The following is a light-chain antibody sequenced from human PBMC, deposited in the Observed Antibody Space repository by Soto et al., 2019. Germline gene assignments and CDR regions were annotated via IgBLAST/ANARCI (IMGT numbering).Light chain of an antibody. CDR3: TSYTSSTTRVV. Sequence: QSALTQPASVSGSPGQSITISCSGTSSDVGGYDSVSWYRQHPGKAPKLMIYDVSNRPSGVSNRFSGSKSGNTASLTISGLQAEDEADYYGTSYTSSTTRVVLGGGTKVPVL. V-gene: IGLV2-14*01. CDR1: SSDVGGYDS. CDR2: DVS. J-gene: IGLJ2*01.